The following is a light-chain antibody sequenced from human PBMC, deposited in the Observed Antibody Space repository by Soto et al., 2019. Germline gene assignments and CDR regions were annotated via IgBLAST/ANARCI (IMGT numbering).Light chain of an antibody. J-gene: IGKJ3*01. CDR2: GAS. V-gene: IGKV3-20*01. CDR1: QSVSNNY. Sequence: EIVLTQSPGTLSLSPGERATLSCRASQSVSNNYLAWYQQKPGQAPRLLIYGASSRATGIPDRFSGSGSGTDFTLTISRLEPEDFAVYYCQQYGSSPFSFVHGSKVDIK. CDR3: QQYGSSPFS.